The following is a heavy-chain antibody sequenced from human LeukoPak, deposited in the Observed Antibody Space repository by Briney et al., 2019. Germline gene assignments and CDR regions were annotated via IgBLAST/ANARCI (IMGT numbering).Heavy chain of an antibody. CDR2: IYGGGST. CDR3: ARAGYCSSTSCQEYYFDY. J-gene: IGHJ4*02. V-gene: IGHV3-53*01. CDR1: GLTVSSNY. D-gene: IGHD2-2*01. Sequence: PGGSLRLSCAASGLTVSSNYMSWVRQAPGKGLEWVSVIYGGGSTYYADSVKGRFTISRDNAKNSLYLQMNSLRAEDTAVYYCARAGYCSSTSCQEYYFDYWGQGTLVTVSS.